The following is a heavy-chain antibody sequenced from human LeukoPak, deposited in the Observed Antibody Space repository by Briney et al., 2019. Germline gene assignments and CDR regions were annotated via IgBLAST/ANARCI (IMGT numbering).Heavy chain of an antibody. CDR1: GFTFSSYS. D-gene: IGHD2-15*01. CDR3: AKAREAAKAGKYFDY. CDR2: ISSSSSYI. V-gene: IGHV3-21*04. J-gene: IGHJ4*02. Sequence: GGSLRLSCAASGFTFSSYSMNWVRQSPGKGLEWVSSISSSSSYIYYADSVKGRFTISRDNAKNSLYLQMNSLRAEDTAVYYCAKAREAAKAGKYFDYWGQGTLVTVSS.